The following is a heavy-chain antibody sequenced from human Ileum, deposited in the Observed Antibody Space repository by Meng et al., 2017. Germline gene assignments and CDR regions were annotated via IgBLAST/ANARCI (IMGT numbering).Heavy chain of an antibody. CDR2: IYYDGSS. Sequence: QVQLQESGPGLVKPLQTLSLTCRVSNGSLTNVNNYWNWIRQAPGQALEHIGYIYYDGSSYATPSLKSRVTMSIDTSTNQFSLRLDSVTAADTAVYYCAREFYVDTAMVIDSWGPGALVTVSS. CDR3: AREFYVDTAMVIDS. D-gene: IGHD5-18*01. J-gene: IGHJ4*02. CDR1: NGSLTNVNNY. V-gene: IGHV4-30-4*01.